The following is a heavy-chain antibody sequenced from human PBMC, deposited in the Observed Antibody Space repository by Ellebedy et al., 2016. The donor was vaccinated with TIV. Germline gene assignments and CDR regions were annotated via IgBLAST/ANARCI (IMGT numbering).Heavy chain of an antibody. V-gene: IGHV3-23*01. J-gene: IGHJ4*02. Sequence: GGSLRLSXAASGFTFTNFAMYWVRQAPGKGLGWVSSLSERGRSKYYADSVKDRFTISRDNSYNTLNLQMNALTAEDTAIYYCAKEQEHGSWTPCDSWGQGTLFTVSS. D-gene: IGHD3-10*01. CDR2: LSERGRSK. CDR1: GFTFTNFA. CDR3: AKEQEHGSWTPCDS.